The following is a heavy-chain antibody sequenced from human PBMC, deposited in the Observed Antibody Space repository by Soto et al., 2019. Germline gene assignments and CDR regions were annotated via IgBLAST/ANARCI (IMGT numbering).Heavy chain of an antibody. CDR2: IIPIFGTA. CDR1: GGTSSSYA. J-gene: IGHJ3*02. Sequence: SVKVSCKASGGTSSSYAISWVRQAPGQGLEWMGGIIPIFGTANYAQKFQGRVTITADKSTSTAYMELSSLRSEDTAVYYCARDRVYYYYDSSGYYGSAFDIWGQGTMVTVSS. V-gene: IGHV1-69*06. D-gene: IGHD3-22*01. CDR3: ARDRVYYYYDSSGYYGSAFDI.